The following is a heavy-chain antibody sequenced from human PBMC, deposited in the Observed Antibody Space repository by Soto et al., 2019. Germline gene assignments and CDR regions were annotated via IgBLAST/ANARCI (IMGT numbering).Heavy chain of an antibody. V-gene: IGHV1-18*04. CDR3: ARGEYYDSKGEFDP. D-gene: IGHD3-22*01. CDR1: GYTFTSYG. CDR2: ISAYNGNT. Sequence: GASVKVSCKASGYTFTSYGISWVRQAPGQGLEWMGWISAYNGNTNYAQKLQGSVTMTTDTSTSTAYMELRSLRSDDTAVYYCARGEYYDSKGEFDPWGQGTLVTVSS. J-gene: IGHJ5*02.